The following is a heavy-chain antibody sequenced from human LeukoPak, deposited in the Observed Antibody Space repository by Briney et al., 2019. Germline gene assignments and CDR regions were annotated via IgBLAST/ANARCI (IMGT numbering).Heavy chain of an antibody. Sequence: ASVKVSCKASGYTFTSYYMHWVRQAPGQGLEWMGIINPSGGSTSYAQKFQGRVTMTRDMSTSTVYMELRSLRSEDTAVYYCARDGPTGYSSGWYFYWGQGTLVTVSS. CDR1: GYTFTSYY. D-gene: IGHD6-19*01. V-gene: IGHV1-46*01. CDR3: ARDGPTGYSSGWYFY. CDR2: INPSGGST. J-gene: IGHJ4*02.